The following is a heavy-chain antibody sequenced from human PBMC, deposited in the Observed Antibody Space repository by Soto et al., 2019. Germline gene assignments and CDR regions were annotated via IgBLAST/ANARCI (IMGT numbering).Heavy chain of an antibody. CDR1: GYTFTSYD. Sequence: ASVKVSCKASGYTFTSYDINWVRQATGQGLEWMGWMNPNSGNTGYAQKFQGRVTMTRNTSISTAYMELSSLRSEDTAVYYCARGRRSDFWSGYSYYYYGMDVWGQGTTVTVSS. J-gene: IGHJ6*02. D-gene: IGHD3-3*01. CDR2: MNPNSGNT. CDR3: ARGRRSDFWSGYSYYYYGMDV. V-gene: IGHV1-8*01.